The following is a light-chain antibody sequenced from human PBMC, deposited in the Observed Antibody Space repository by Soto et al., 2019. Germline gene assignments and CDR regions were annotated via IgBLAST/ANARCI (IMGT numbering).Light chain of an antibody. J-gene: IGKJ1*01. V-gene: IGKV3-20*01. CDR1: QSVSSSY. CDR3: QQYDSSRT. Sequence: EIVLTQSPATLSSFPGDRVTLSCRASQSVSSSYLAWYQQKPGQAPRLLIYGASSRATGIPDRFSGSGSGTDFTLTISRLEPEDFAVYYCQQYDSSRTFGQGTKV. CDR2: GAS.